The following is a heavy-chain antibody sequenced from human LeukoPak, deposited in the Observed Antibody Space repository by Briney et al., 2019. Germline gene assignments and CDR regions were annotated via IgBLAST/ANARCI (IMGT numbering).Heavy chain of an antibody. V-gene: IGHV3-48*04. J-gene: IGHJ4*02. Sequence: GGSLRLSCAASGFTFSSYSMNWVRQAPGKGLEWVSYISSSSSTIYYADSVKGRFTISRDNAKNSLYLQMNSLRAEDTAVYYCAKVRDSSGYYMAFDYWGQGTLVTVSS. CDR2: ISSSSSTI. CDR1: GFTFSSYS. CDR3: AKVRDSSGYYMAFDY. D-gene: IGHD3-22*01.